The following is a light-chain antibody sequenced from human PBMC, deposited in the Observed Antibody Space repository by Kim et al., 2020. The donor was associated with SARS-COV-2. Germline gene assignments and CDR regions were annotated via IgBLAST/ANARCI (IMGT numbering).Light chain of an antibody. CDR1: QGISTW. J-gene: IGKJ4*01. CDR2: AAS. CDR3: QQYDSNPLT. Sequence: DIQMTQSPSSLSASVGGRVTITCRASQGISTWLAWYQQKPDKAPKSLIFAASSLHSGVPSRFSGSGFGTDFTLTISSLQPEDFATYYCQQYDSNPLTFGGGTKVDIK. V-gene: IGKV1D-16*01.